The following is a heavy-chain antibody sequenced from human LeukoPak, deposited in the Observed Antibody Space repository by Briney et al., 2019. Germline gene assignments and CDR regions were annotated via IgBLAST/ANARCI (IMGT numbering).Heavy chain of an antibody. CDR2: IKGDGSQK. J-gene: IGHJ4*02. CDR3: AREKTDYYDSSGYPDY. V-gene: IGHV3-7*01. CDR1: GFSFSDHW. Sequence: GGSLRLSCAASGFSFSDHWLDWVRQAPGKGLEWVAHIKGDGSQKYYVDSVKGRFTISRDNSKNTLYLQMNSLRAEDTAVYYCAREKTDYYDSSGYPDYWGQGTLVTVSS. D-gene: IGHD3-22*01.